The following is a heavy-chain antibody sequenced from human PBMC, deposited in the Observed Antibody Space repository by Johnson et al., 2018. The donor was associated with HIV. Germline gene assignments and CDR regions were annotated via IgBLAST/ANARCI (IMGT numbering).Heavy chain of an antibody. D-gene: IGHD2-8*01. CDR3: ARLGLTDAFDI. CDR2: IYSGGSP. J-gene: IGHJ3*02. CDR1: GFTVSSNY. V-gene: IGHV3-66*01. Sequence: VQLVESGGGLVQPGGSLRLSCAASGFTVSSNYMSWVRRAPGKGLEWVSVIYSGGSPYYADSVKGRFTISRDNSKNTLYLQMNSLRAEDTAVYYCARLGLTDAFDIWGQGTMVTVSP.